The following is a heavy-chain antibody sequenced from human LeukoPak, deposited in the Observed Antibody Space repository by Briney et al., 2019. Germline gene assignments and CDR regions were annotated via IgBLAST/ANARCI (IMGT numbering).Heavy chain of an antibody. J-gene: IGHJ4*02. Sequence: GASVKVSCKASGYTFTSYGISWVRQAAGQGLEWMGWISAYNGNTNYAQKLQGRVTMTTDTSTSTAYMELRSLRSDDTAVYYCARIYYDYVWGSYRQPLFDYWGQGTLVTVSS. CDR2: ISAYNGNT. CDR3: ARIYYDYVWGSYRQPLFDY. V-gene: IGHV1-18*01. D-gene: IGHD3-16*02. CDR1: GYTFTSYG.